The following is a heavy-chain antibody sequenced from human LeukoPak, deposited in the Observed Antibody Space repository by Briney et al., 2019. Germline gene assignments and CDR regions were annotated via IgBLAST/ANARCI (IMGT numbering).Heavy chain of an antibody. V-gene: IGHV3-23*01. CDR1: GFTFSSYG. J-gene: IGHJ4*02. CDR2: ISGSGGST. D-gene: IGHD5-24*01. Sequence: GGSLRLSCAASGFTFSSYGMSWVRQAPGKGLEWVSAISGSGGSTYYADSVKGRFTISRDNSKNTLYLQMNSLRAEDTTVYYCAKDQERWLQSDTFDYWGQGTLVTVSS. CDR3: AKDQERWLQSDTFDY.